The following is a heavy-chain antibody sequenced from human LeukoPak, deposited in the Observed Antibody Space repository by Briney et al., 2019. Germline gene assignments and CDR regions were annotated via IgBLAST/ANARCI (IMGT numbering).Heavy chain of an antibody. D-gene: IGHD3-10*01. J-gene: IGHJ6*04. V-gene: IGHV5-51*01. CDR2: IYPGDSDT. CDR1: GYSFTSYW. CDR3: ASSTYYYGSGSLYYYYGIDV. Sequence: GESLKISCKGSGYSFTSYWIGWVRQMPGKGLEWMGIIYPGDSDTRYSPSFQGQVTISADKSISTAYLQWSSLKASDTAMYYCASSTYYYGSGSLYYYYGIDVWGKGTTVTVSS.